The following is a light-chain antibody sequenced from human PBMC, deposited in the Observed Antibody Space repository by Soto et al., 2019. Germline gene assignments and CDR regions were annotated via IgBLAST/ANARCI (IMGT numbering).Light chain of an antibody. Sequence: QLVLIQPPSASGTPGQRVTISCSGSSSNIGSNYVYWYQQLPGTAPKLLIYRNNQRPSGVPDRFSGSKSGTSASLAISGLRSEDEADYYCAAWDDSLSGVFGGGTKLTVL. CDR1: SSNIGSNY. CDR2: RNN. J-gene: IGLJ3*02. CDR3: AAWDDSLSGV. V-gene: IGLV1-47*01.